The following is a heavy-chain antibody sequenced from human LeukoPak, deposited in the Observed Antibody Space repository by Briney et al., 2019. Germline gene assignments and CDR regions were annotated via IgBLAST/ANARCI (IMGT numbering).Heavy chain of an antibody. V-gene: IGHV3-30*03. CDR3: ASKERYGDSPDY. D-gene: IGHD4-17*01. Sequence: GWALTLSCAASGFTFSSYGMHWVRQAPGKGLEWLAVISFAGSHKFYADSVKGRFTISRDNSKNTLFLEMNSLRAEDTAVYYCASKERYGDSPDYWGQGTLVTVSS. CDR1: GFTFSSYG. J-gene: IGHJ4*02. CDR2: ISFAGSHK.